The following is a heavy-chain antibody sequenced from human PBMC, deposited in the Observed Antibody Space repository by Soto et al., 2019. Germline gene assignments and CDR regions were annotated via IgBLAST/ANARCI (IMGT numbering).Heavy chain of an antibody. Sequence: QVQLVQSGAEEKKPGASVKVSCKASGYTFTSYAMHWVRQAPGQRLEWMGWINAGNGNTKHSQKFQGRVTITRDTSASTAYMELGSLISEDTAVYSCARAVGGRPSNLAYWGQGAMVTVSS. D-gene: IGHD1-26*01. V-gene: IGHV1-3*05. CDR2: INAGNGNT. CDR3: ARAVGGRPSNLAY. CDR1: GYTFTSYA. J-gene: IGHJ4*02.